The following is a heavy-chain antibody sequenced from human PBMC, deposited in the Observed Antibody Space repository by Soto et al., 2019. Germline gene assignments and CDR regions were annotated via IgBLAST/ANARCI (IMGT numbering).Heavy chain of an antibody. CDR1: GFSLSTSGVG. CDR2: IYWDDDK. CDR3: AHRLLDPYVKKEPYDYIWGSYRTWRYFDY. J-gene: IGHJ4*02. D-gene: IGHD3-16*02. V-gene: IGHV2-5*02. Sequence: GSGPTLVNPTQTLTLTCTFSGFSLSTSGVGVGWIRQPPGKALEWLALIYWDDDKRYSPSLKSRLTITKDTSKNQVVLTMTNMDPVDTATYYCAHRLLDPYVKKEPYDYIWGSYRTWRYFDYWGQGTLVTVSS.